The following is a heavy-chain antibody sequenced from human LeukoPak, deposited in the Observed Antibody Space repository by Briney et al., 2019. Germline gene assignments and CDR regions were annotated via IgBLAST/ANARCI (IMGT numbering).Heavy chain of an antibody. V-gene: IGHV3-66*04. CDR1: GFSFSRFW. J-gene: IGHJ6*03. CDR2: IYSGDNT. CDR3: ARHGSITMVRGRLRYFYMDV. D-gene: IGHD3-10*01. Sequence: GGSLRLSCAASGFSFSRFWMSWVRQAPGKGLEWVSVIYSGDNTFYADSVKGRFTISRDNSKNTLYLQMNSLRAEDTAVYYCARHGSITMVRGRLRYFYMDVWGKGTTVTISS.